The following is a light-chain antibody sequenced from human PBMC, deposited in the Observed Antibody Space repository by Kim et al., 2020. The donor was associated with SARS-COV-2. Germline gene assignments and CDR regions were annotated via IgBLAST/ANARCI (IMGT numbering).Light chain of an antibody. CDR1: QSVVDSANKEYY. Sequence: ESANINCKSTQSVVDSANKEYYLAGYQQKPGQSPELIIYWATTRESGAPDRYSGSGSGTYFTLTISNLQPGDVAVYYCQQYYRVPFTFGQGTKLEI. CDR3: QQYYRVPFT. V-gene: IGKV4-1*01. J-gene: IGKJ2*01. CDR2: WAT.